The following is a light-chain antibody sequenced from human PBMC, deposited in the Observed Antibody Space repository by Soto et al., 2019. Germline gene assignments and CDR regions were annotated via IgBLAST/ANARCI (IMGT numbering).Light chain of an antibody. V-gene: IGKV1-33*01. J-gene: IGKJ2*01. CDR1: QDINNF. Sequence: DIQMTQSPSSLSASVGDRVTITCQASQDINNFLNWYQQKPGKAPKLLIYDASNLETGVPSRFSGSASGTDYTFTISSLEPGDIATYYCQHYDNYPMYTFGQGTKLEIK. CDR3: QHYDNYPMYT. CDR2: DAS.